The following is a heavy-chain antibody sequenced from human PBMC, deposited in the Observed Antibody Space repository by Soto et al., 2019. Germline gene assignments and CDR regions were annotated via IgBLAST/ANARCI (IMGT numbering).Heavy chain of an antibody. CDR2: LNPAGGPT. V-gene: IGHV1-46*01. J-gene: IGHJ4*02. CDR1: GYSFPSTY. CDR3: ALKVVTYYDN. D-gene: IGHD2-21*02. Sequence: QVQLVQSGAEVKKPGASVRISCRASGYSFPSTYVHWVRQAPGQGPEWMGILNPAGGPTYYAQKFQGRLTITSDTSTDTVFMDLNDLTSEDTAVYFCALKVVTYYDNWGQGPLLTVSS.